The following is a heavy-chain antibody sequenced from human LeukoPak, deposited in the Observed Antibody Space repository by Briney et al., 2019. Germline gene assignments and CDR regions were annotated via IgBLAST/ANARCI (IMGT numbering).Heavy chain of an antibody. J-gene: IGHJ6*03. Sequence: GGSLRLSCAASGFTISNNYIRWLRQAPGKGLEWVSHIYSGGFTQFAGSVRGRFTISRDNAKNSLYLQMNSLRAEDTAVYYCARSSGWYHRGPDYYYYYMDVWGKGTTVTVS. CDR3: ARSSGWYHRGPDYYYYYMDV. V-gene: IGHV3-66*01. CDR2: IYSGGFT. CDR1: GFTISNNY. D-gene: IGHD6-19*01.